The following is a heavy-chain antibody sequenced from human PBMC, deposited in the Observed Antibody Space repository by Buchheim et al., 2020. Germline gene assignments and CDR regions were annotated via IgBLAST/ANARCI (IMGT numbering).Heavy chain of an antibody. CDR1: GGSISTSTFY. CDR2: IYYSGTT. D-gene: IGHD3-3*01. CDR3: ARSAVDDFWSGYYYPY. Sequence: QLQLQQSGPGLVKSSETLSLICTVSGGSISTSTFYWAWIRQPPGKGLEYIGTIYYSGTTYYNPSLKSRVTMSIDKSKTQFSLKLSSVTAADTAVYYCARSAVDDFWSGYYYPYWGQGTL. J-gene: IGHJ4*02. V-gene: IGHV4-39*07.